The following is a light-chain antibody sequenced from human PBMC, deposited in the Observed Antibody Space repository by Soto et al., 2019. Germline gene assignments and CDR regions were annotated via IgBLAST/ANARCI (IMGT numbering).Light chain of an antibody. CDR3: QQRNSSPQT. CDR2: GAS. Sequence: EIVLTQSPGTLSLSPGERATLSCRASQSFSSSYLAWYQQKPGQAPRLLIYGASSRDTGIPDRFSGSGSGTDFTLTISRLQPEDFAVYYCQQRNSSPQTFGQGTKVDIK. CDR1: QSFSSSY. V-gene: IGKV3-20*01. J-gene: IGKJ1*01.